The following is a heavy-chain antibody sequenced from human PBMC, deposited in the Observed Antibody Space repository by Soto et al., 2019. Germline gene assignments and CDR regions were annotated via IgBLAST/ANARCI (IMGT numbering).Heavy chain of an antibody. V-gene: IGHV1-2*04. Sequence: ASVKVSCKASGFTFTSSTVQWVRLARGQRLEWMGWINPNSGGTNYAQKFQGWVTMTRDTSISTAYMELSRLRSDDTAVYYCARTAAAGKYYYGVDVWGQGTTVTVSS. CDR3: ARTAAAGKYYYGVDV. CDR1: GFTFTSST. D-gene: IGHD6-13*01. J-gene: IGHJ6*02. CDR2: INPNSGGT.